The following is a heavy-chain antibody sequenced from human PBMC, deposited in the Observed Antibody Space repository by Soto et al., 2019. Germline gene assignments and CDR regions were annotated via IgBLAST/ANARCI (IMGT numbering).Heavy chain of an antibody. CDR3: ARGADADYFAS. V-gene: IGHV4-59*01. CDR2: ISYSGST. J-gene: IGHJ4*02. Sequence: PSATXALTCALSGVCISIEYLSWIRQPPGKGLEWIGRISYSGSTNYNPSLKRRVTISADTSKTQFSLNLSSVTAADTAVYYCARGADADYFASWGKGTLAPVS. CDR1: GVCISIEY.